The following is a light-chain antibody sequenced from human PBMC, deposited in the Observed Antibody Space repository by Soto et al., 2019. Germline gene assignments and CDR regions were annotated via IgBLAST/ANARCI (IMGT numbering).Light chain of an antibody. CDR3: QQYYSTPWT. V-gene: IGKV4-1*01. CDR1: QSFLYSSNNRNY. Sequence: DIMMTQSPDSLSVSLGERATINCKSSQSFLYSSNNRNYLAWYQQKPRQPPKLLIYWASTRESGVPSRFSGSGSGTDFTLTISSLQAEDVAVYYCQQYYSTPWTFGQGTKVDI. J-gene: IGKJ1*01. CDR2: WAS.